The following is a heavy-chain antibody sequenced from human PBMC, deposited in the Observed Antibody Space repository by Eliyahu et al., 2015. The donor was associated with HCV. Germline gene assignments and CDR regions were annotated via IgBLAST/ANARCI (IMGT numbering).Heavy chain of an antibody. CDR1: GFTFSNAW. CDR3: TTEDSSGGAFDI. D-gene: IGHD3-22*01. V-gene: IGHV3-15*01. J-gene: IGHJ3*02. Sequence: EVQLVESGGGLVKPGGSLRLSCAASGFTFSNAWMSWVRQAPGKGLEWVGRIKSKTDGGTTDYAAPVKGRFTISRDDSKNTLYLQMNSLKTEDTAVYYCTTEDSSGGAFDIWGQGTMVTVSS. CDR2: IKSKTDGGTT.